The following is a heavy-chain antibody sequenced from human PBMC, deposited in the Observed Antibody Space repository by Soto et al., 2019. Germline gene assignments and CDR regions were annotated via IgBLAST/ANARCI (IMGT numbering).Heavy chain of an antibody. J-gene: IGHJ4*02. CDR1: GFTFSSYA. D-gene: IGHD6-13*01. CDR2: IWYDGSNK. CDR3: ARDQGYSSSWSDY. V-gene: IGHV3-33*08. Sequence: PGGSLRLSCAASGFTFSSYAMSWVRQAPGKGLEWVAVIWYDGSNKYYADSVKGRFTISRDNSKNTLYLQMNSLRAEDTAVYYCARDQGYSSSWSDYWGQGTLVTVSS.